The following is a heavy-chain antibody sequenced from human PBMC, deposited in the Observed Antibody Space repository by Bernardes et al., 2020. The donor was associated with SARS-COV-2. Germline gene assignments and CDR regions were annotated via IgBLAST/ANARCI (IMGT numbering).Heavy chain of an antibody. Sequence: GGSPRLSCAASGFTVSSNYMSWVRQAPGKGLQWVSTIYRGGSTYYADSVKGRFTISRDNSKNTLFLQMNSLRVEDTAVYYCARNWYCSGGSCYGFDYWGQGTLVTVSS. V-gene: IGHV3-66*01. CDR2: IYRGGST. CDR3: ARNWYCSGGSCYGFDY. CDR1: GFTVSSNY. D-gene: IGHD2-15*01. J-gene: IGHJ4*02.